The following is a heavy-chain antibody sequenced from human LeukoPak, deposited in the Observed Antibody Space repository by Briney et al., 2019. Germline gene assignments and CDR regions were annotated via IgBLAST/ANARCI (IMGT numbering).Heavy chain of an antibody. Sequence: RASVKVSCKASGYTFTGYYMHWVRQAPGQGLEWMGRINPNSGGTNYAQKFQGRVTMTRDTSISTAYMELSRLRSDDTAVYYCARGALTGDYYGMDVWGQGTTVTVS. V-gene: IGHV1-2*06. CDR1: GYTFTGYY. CDR3: ARGALTGDYYGMDV. CDR2: INPNSGGT. D-gene: IGHD7-27*01. J-gene: IGHJ6*02.